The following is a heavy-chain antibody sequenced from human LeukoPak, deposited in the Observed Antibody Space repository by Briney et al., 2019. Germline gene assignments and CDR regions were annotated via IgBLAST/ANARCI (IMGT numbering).Heavy chain of an antibody. CDR2: VDPEDGET. V-gene: IGHV1-69-2*01. CDR3: ATAQDPSLLPYYYYYMDV. Sequence: VATVKISCKVSGYTFTDYYMHWVQQAPGKGLEWMGLVDPEDGETIYAEKFQGGVTITADTSTDAAYMELSSLRSEDTAVYYCATAQDPSLLPYYYYYMDVWGKGTTVTVSS. J-gene: IGHJ6*03. CDR1: GYTFTDYY. D-gene: IGHD2-15*01.